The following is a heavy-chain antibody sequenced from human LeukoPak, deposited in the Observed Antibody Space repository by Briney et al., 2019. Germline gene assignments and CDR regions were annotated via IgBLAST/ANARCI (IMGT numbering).Heavy chain of an antibody. Sequence: ASVKVSRKASGYIFTGYYMHWVRQAPGQGLEWMGWINPNSGDTNYAQKFQGRVTMTRDTSISTAYMELSRLRSDGTAVYYCARVRYRLAETYIDYWGQGTLVTVSS. CDR2: INPNSGDT. D-gene: IGHD3-16*01. V-gene: IGHV1-2*02. J-gene: IGHJ4*02. CDR1: GYIFTGYY. CDR3: ARVRYRLAETYIDY.